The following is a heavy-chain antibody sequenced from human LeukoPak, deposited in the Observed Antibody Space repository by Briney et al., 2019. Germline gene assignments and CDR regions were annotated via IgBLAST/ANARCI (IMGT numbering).Heavy chain of an antibody. CDR2: IWHDGSHK. CDR1: GFSFDTYA. Sequence: PGGSLRLPCAASGFSFDTYAMHWVRQAPGQGLEWVALIWHDGSHKFYSNSVRGQFTISRDNSKNTVYLQMNNLRPDDTAVYYCAREIFGSGCYPDFWGQGTLVTVSS. V-gene: IGHV3-33*01. D-gene: IGHD3-10*01. CDR3: AREIFGSGCYPDF. J-gene: IGHJ4*02.